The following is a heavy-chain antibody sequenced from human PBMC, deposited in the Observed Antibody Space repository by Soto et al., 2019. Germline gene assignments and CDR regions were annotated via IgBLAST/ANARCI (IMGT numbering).Heavy chain of an antibody. Sequence: PGGSLRLSFSPPGFTFSSYGMHWVLDAPVHWLEWVAVIWYDGSNKYYADSVKGRFTISRDNSKNTLYLQMNSLRAEDTAVYYCARDKPQYCGGDCYDLDYWGQGTLVTVSS. CDR2: IWYDGSNK. J-gene: IGHJ4*02. CDR1: GFTFSSYG. D-gene: IGHD2-21*02. CDR3: ARDKPQYCGGDCYDLDY. V-gene: IGHV3-33*01.